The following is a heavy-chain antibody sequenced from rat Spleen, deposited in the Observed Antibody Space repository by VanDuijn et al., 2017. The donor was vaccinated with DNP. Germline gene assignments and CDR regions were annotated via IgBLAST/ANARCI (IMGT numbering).Heavy chain of an antibody. CDR1: GFSLTDYN. CDR3: TRDPLYNSGALDA. V-gene: IGHV2-41*01. J-gene: IGHJ4*01. D-gene: IGHD4-3*01. Sequence: QVQLKESGPGLVQPSQTLSLTCTVAGFSLTDYNVHWVRQPPGKGLEWMGVIWNSGGTRYDSTLKSRLTITKDTSKSQVFLKMNSLQIEDTAIYFCTRDPLYNSGALDAWGQGISVTVSS. CDR2: IWNSGGT.